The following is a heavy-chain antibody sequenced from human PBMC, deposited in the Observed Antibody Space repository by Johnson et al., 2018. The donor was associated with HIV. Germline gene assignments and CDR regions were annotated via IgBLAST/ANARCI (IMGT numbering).Heavy chain of an antibody. CDR2: IKWNSGSI. J-gene: IGHJ3*02. Sequence: VQLVESGGGLVQRGGSLRLSCAASGFTFRSYWMSWVRQAPGKGLEWVSAIKWNSGSIGYADSVKGRFTISRDNAKNSLYLQMNSLRAEDTALYYCAKDMVVRENGAFDIWGQGTMVTVSS. CDR1: GFTFRSYW. V-gene: IGHV3-9*01. D-gene: IGHD3-10*01. CDR3: AKDMVVRENGAFDI.